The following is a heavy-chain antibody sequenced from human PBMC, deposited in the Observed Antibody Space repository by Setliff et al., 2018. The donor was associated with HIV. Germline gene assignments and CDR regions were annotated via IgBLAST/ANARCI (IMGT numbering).Heavy chain of an antibody. D-gene: IGHD3-10*01. CDR2: IKQSGNT. CDR1: GGSLSGYY. V-gene: IGHV4-34*01. J-gene: IGHJ2*01. CDR3: AREGGQGYSGSGSFYHRNFDL. Sequence: SETLSLTCAVYGGSLSGYYWSWVRQSPGRGLEWIGEIKQSGNTNFNPSPKSRLIISVDTSKSQFSLKLTSVTAADTALYYCAREGGQGYSGSGSFYHRNFDLWGRGTLVTVSS.